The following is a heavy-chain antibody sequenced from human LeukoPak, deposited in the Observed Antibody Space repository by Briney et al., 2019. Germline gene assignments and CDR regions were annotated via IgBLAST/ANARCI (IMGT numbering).Heavy chain of an antibody. CDR1: GFTFSSYS. V-gene: IGHV3-21*01. Sequence: GGSLRLSCAASGFTFSSYSMNWVRQAPGKGLEWVSSISSSSSYIYYADSVKGRFTISRDNAKNSLYLQMNSLRAEDTAVYYCAPHCSRTSCYLYRYFQHWGQGTLVTVSS. CDR2: ISSSSSYI. J-gene: IGHJ1*01. CDR3: APHCSRTSCYLYRYFQH. D-gene: IGHD2-2*01.